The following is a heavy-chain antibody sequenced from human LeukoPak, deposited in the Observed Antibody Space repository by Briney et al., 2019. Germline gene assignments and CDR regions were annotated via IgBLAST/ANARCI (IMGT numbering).Heavy chain of an antibody. CDR1: GGSITSSNYY. D-gene: IGHD3-10*01. CDR3: VYYYGSGSVEY. J-gene: IGHJ4*02. CDR2: FYYSGST. V-gene: IGHV4-39*01. Sequence: PSETLSLTCTVSGGSITSSNYYWGWIRQPPGKGLEWIGSFYYSGSTNYNPSPKSRVTLSVDTSKNQFSLKLSSVTAADTAVYYCVYYYGSGSVEYWGQGTLVTVSS.